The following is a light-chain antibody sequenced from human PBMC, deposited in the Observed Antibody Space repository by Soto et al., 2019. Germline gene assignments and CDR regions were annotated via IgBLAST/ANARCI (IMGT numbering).Light chain of an antibody. V-gene: IGLV2-8*01. CDR1: SSDVGGYNY. J-gene: IGLJ1*01. CDR2: ELS. CDR3: SSYAGSNNYV. Sequence: QSVLTQPPSASGSPGQSVTISCTGTSSDVGGYNYVSWYQQHPGKAPKLMIYELSKRPSGVPDRFSGSKSDNTASLTVSGLQAEDEADYYCSSYAGSNNYVFGTGTKVTVL.